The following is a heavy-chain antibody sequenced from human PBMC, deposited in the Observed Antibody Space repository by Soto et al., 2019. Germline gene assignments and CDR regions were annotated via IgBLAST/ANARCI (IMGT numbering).Heavy chain of an antibody. D-gene: IGHD6-13*01. CDR2: INPNSGGT. CDR3: ARTPGIAAAGYYYYYGMDV. CDR1: GYTFTGYY. J-gene: IGHJ6*02. Sequence: QVQLVQSGAEVKKPGASVKVSCKASGYTFTGYYMHWVRQAPGQGLEWMGWINPNSGGTNYAQKFQGWFTMTRDTSISTAYMELSRLRSDDTAVYYCARTPGIAAAGYYYYYGMDVWGQGTTVTVSS. V-gene: IGHV1-2*04.